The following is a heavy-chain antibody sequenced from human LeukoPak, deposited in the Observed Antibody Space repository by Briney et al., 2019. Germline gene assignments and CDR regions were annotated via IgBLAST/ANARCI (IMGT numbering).Heavy chain of an antibody. Sequence: ASVKVSCKASGYTFTGYYMHWVRQAPGQGLEWMGWINPNRGDTNYAQKFQGWVTMTRDTSISTAYMEMSRLRSDDTAVYYCARGAGSYWYCDLWGRGTLVTVSS. D-gene: IGHD6-13*01. CDR3: ARGAGSYWYCDL. J-gene: IGHJ2*01. CDR1: GYTFTGYY. CDR2: INPNRGDT. V-gene: IGHV1-2*04.